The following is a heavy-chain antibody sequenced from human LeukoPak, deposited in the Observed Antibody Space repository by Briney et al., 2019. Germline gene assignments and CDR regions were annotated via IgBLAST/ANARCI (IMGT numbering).Heavy chain of an antibody. D-gene: IGHD4-11*01. V-gene: IGHV3-21*01. CDR3: AREGTVISFDY. CDR2: ISSSSSYI. Sequence: GGSLRLSCAASGFTFSSYATSWVRQAPGKGLEWVSSISSSSSYIYYADPVKGRFTISRDNAKNSLYLQMNSLRAEDTAVYYCAREGTVISFDYWGQGTLVTVSS. J-gene: IGHJ4*02. CDR1: GFTFSSYA.